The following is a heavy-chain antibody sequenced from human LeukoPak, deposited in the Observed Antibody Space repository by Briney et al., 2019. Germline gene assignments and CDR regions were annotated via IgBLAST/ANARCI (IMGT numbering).Heavy chain of an antibody. J-gene: IGHJ4*02. CDR1: GFTLSSHA. CDR3: AKSRSSSVSCYNY. V-gene: IGHV3-30*18. CDR2: ISYAASNQ. D-gene: IGHD2-2*02. Sequence: GGSLRLSCAASGFTLSSHAMHWVRQAPGKGLEWVAGISYAASNQDYADSVKGRFTISRDNSKNTLDLQMNSLRAEDTAGYYCAKSRSSSVSCYNYWGQGTLVTVSS.